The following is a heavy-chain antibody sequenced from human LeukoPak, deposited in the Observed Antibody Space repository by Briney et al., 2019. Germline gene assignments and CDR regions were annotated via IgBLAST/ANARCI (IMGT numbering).Heavy chain of an antibody. CDR1: GFTFSSYE. CDR3: ASGRNYYDSSAAAFDI. CDR2: ISSSGSTI. Sequence: GGSLRLSCAASGFTFSSYEMNWARQAPGKGLEWVSYISSSGSTIYYADSVKGRFTISRDNAKNSLYLQMNSLRAEDTAVYYCASGRNYYDSSAAAFDIWGQRTMVTVSS. D-gene: IGHD3-22*01. J-gene: IGHJ3*02. V-gene: IGHV3-48*03.